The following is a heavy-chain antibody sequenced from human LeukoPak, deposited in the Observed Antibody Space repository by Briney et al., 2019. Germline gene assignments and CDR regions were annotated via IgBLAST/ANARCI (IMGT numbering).Heavy chain of an antibody. J-gene: IGHJ4*02. CDR2: MNPNSGNT. D-gene: IGHD4-23*01. Sequence: GSVKVSCKASGYTFTSYDINWVRQATGQGLGWMGWMNPNSGNTGYAQKFQGRVTMTRNTSISTAYMELSSLRSEDTAVYYCAREGYGGNSGDFDYWGQGTLVTVSS. CDR3: AREGYGGNSGDFDY. V-gene: IGHV1-8*01. CDR1: GYTFTSYD.